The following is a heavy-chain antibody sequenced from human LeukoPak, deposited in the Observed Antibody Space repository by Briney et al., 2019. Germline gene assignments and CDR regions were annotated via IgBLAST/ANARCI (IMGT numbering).Heavy chain of an antibody. V-gene: IGHV3-30*18. Sequence: GGPLRLSCAASRFTFSTYGMHWVRQAAGKGLEWVALVSYDGSNEYYADSVKGRFTISRDNSRNTVYLQMNSLRPEDTAVYYCAKDGREYSSFNWFGSWGQGTLVTVSS. D-gene: IGHD5-12*01. CDR1: RFTFSTYG. CDR2: VSYDGSNE. CDR3: AKDGREYSSFNWFGS. J-gene: IGHJ5*01.